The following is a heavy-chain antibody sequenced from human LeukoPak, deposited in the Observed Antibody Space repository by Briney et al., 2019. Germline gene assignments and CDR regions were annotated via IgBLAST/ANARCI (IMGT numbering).Heavy chain of an antibody. J-gene: IGHJ4*02. V-gene: IGHV1-69*13. CDR1: GGTFSSYA. Sequence: SVKVSCKASGGTFSSYAISWVRQAPGQGLEWMGGIIPIFGTANYAQKFQGRVTITADESTSTAYMELSSLRSEDTAVYYCARSRYYYDSSGYDGSYYFDYWGQGTLVTVSS. CDR3: ARSRYYYDSSGYDGSYYFDY. CDR2: IIPIFGTA. D-gene: IGHD3-22*01.